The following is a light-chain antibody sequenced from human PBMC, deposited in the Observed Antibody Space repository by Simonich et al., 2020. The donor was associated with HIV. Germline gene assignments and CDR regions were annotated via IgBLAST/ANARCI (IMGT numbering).Light chain of an antibody. CDR3: QQYHKTPWT. CDR1: QSISSW. V-gene: IGKV1-5*03. Sequence: DIQMTQSPSTLSASVGDRVTITCRASQSISSWLAWYQQKPGKAPKLLIYKASSLESGVPSRFSGSGSGTEFTLTISSLQAEDVAVYYCQQYHKTPWTFGQGTKVEIK. CDR2: KAS. J-gene: IGKJ1*01.